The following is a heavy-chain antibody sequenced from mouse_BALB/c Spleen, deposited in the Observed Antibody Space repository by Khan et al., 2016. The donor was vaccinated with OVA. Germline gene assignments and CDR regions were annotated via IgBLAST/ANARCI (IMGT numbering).Heavy chain of an antibody. CDR3: AREESLYCFVY. CDR2: IYPGTDNT. D-gene: IGHD6-2*01. J-gene: IGHJ2*01. V-gene: IGHV1-76*01. Sequence: QVQLKESGAELVRPGASVKLSCRTSGYIFTNYWIHWVKQRSGQGLEWIARIYPGTDNTYYNEKLKDKATLTADRSSSTAYMQLSSLKAEDSAVYYCAREESLYCFVYWGQGTTVTVSS. CDR1: GYIFTNYW.